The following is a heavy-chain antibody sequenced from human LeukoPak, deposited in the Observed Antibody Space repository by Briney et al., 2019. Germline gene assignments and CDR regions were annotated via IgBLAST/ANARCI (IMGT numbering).Heavy chain of an antibody. D-gene: IGHD3-9*01. CDR2: IYYSGST. CDR3: VSSLRYFDWLPHPYYFDY. CDR1: GGSISSGGYS. V-gene: IGHV4-61*08. Sequence: PSETLSLTCAVSGGSISSGGYSWSWIRQPPGKGLEWIGYIYYSGSTNYNPSLKSRVTISVDTSKNQFSLKLSSVTAADTAVYYCVSSLRYFDWLPHPYYFDYWGQGTLVTVSS. J-gene: IGHJ4*02.